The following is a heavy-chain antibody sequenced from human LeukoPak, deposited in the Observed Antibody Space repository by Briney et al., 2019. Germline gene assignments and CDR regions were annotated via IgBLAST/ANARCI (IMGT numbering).Heavy chain of an antibody. CDR2: ISAGGST. CDR1: GFAFSNYA. CDR3: AKDIVVVIAMSLGAFDI. D-gene: IGHD2-21*01. J-gene: IGHJ3*02. V-gene: IGHV3-23*01. Sequence: GGSLRLSCAASGFAFSNYALSWVRQAPGKGLEWVSAISAGGSTYYADSVKGRFTISRDNSKNTLSLPMNSLRAEDTAVYYCAKDIVVVIAMSLGAFDIWGQGTLVTVSS.